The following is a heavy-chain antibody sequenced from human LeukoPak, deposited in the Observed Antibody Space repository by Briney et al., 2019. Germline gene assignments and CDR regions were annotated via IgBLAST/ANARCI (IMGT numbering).Heavy chain of an antibody. CDR1: GFTFSTYS. D-gene: IGHD1-26*01. Sequence: GGSLRLSCAASGFTFSTYSMNWVRQAPGKRLEWVSSITGSSSNIYYADSVKGRFTISRDNAKNSLYLQMNSLRAEDTAVYYCARGSGSYLFQHWGQGTLVTVSS. CDR3: ARGSGSYLFQH. CDR2: ITGSSSNI. J-gene: IGHJ1*01. V-gene: IGHV3-21*01.